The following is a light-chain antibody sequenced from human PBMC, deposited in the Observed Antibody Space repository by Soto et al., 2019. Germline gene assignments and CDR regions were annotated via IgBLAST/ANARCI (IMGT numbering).Light chain of an antibody. J-gene: IGLJ1*01. CDR2: DVG. V-gene: IGLV2-11*01. CDR1: SSDVGGYDF. Sequence: QSVLTQPRSVSGSPGQSVTISCTGTSSDVGGYDFVSWYQQHPGKAPKLMIYDVGRRPSGVPDRFSGSKSGNTASLTISGLQAEDEADYYCSSFAGTYTYVFGTGTKLTVL. CDR3: SSFAGTYTYV.